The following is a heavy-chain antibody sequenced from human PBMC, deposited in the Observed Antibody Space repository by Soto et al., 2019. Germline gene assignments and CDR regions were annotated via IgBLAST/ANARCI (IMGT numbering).Heavy chain of an antibody. V-gene: IGHV1-2*02. CDR1: GYTFTDYF. D-gene: IGHD3-3*01. Sequence: ASVKVSCKASGYTFTDYFVHWVRQAPGQGLEWIGWISPNSGDTVYAQKLQGRVTVTSDTSISTAYMELSRLTSDDTAVYYCARALTDVFGVEPLSYYYYYYGMDVWGQGTTVTVSS. CDR2: ISPNSGDT. J-gene: IGHJ6*02. CDR3: ARALTDVFGVEPLSYYYYYYGMDV.